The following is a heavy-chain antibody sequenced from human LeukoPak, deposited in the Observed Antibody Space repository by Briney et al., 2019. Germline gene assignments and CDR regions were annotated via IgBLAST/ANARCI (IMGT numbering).Heavy chain of an antibody. CDR3: ARDPYYDILTGYQADY. CDR1: GFTFSSYG. V-gene: IGHV3-30*03. D-gene: IGHD3-9*01. Sequence: GRSLRLSCAASGFTFSSYGMHWVRQAPGKGLEWVAVISYDGSNKYYADSVKGRFTISRDNSKNTLYLQMNSLRAEDTAVYYCARDPYYDILTGYQADYWGQGTLVTVSS. J-gene: IGHJ4*02. CDR2: ISYDGSNK.